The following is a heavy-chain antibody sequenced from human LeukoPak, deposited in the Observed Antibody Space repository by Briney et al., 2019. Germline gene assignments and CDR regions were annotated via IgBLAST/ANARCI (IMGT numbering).Heavy chain of an antibody. CDR1: GFTFSSYG. Sequence: PGGSLRLCCAASGFTFSSYGMHWFRQAPGKGLEWVAFMGYDGSNKYYADSVKGRFNISRDNSKNTLYLQMNSLRAEDTAVCYCAKESRYQAKASNAPFDPWGQGTLVTVSS. V-gene: IGHV3-30*02. J-gene: IGHJ5*02. CDR2: MGYDGSNK. D-gene: IGHD1-26*01. CDR3: AKESRYQAKASNAPFDP.